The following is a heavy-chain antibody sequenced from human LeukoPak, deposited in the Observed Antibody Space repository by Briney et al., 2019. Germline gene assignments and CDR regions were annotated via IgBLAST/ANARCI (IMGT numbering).Heavy chain of an antibody. Sequence: SETLSLTCTVSGGSISSSSYYWGWIRQPPGKGLEWIGSIYYSGSTYYNPSLKSRVTISVDTSKNQFSLKLSSVTAADTAVYYCAREITSGYYFLDYWGQGTLITVSS. D-gene: IGHD2/OR15-2a*01. J-gene: IGHJ4*02. V-gene: IGHV4-39*07. CDR3: AREITSGYYFLDY. CDR2: IYYSGST. CDR1: GGSISSSSYY.